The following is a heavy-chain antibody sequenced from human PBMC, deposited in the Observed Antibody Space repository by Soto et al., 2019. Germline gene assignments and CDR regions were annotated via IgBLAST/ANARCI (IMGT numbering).Heavy chain of an antibody. CDR3: ASELSSSWSNAFDI. Sequence: GGSLRLSCAASGFTVSSKYMSWVRQAPGKGLEWVSVIYSGGSTYYADSVKGRFTISRDNSKNTLYLQMNSLRAEDTAVYYCASELSSSWSNAFDIWGQGTMVTVSS. J-gene: IGHJ3*02. V-gene: IGHV3-66*01. CDR2: IYSGGST. D-gene: IGHD6-13*01. CDR1: GFTVSSKY.